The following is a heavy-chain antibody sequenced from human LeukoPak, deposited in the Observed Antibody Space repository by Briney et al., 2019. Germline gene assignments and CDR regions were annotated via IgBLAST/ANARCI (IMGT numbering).Heavy chain of an antibody. CDR2: ITPLLDST. CDR1: GGSITNYA. D-gene: IGHD2-15*01. CDR3: TRLVAGGFDS. V-gene: IGHV1-69*06. Sequence: SVKVSCKFSGGSITNYAISWVRQAPGQGLDWMGRITPLLDSTNYAPKFQGRVTITADKSTNAAFMELSSLTSEDTAMYFCTRLVAGGFDSWGQGSLVTVSS. J-gene: IGHJ4*02.